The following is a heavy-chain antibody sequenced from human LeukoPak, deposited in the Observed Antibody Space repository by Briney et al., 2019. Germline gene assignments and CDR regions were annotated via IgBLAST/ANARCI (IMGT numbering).Heavy chain of an antibody. Sequence: SETLSLTCVVSGGSFSGYYWGWIRQPPGRGLEWIGYVYYSGSTNYNASFKSRITISVDTSRNQFSLQLSSVTAADTAVYYCARIHRYCSGGACYVLDNWGQGTLVAVSS. CDR3: ARIHRYCSGGACYVLDN. D-gene: IGHD2-15*01. CDR1: GGSFSGYY. CDR2: VYYSGST. V-gene: IGHV4-59*01. J-gene: IGHJ4*02.